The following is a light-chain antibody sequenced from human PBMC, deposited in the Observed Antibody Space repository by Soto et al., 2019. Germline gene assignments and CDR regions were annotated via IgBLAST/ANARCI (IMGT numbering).Light chain of an antibody. CDR2: GAS. J-gene: IGKJ4*01. CDR3: QPYHEWPLT. CDR1: QTFRNN. Sequence: EIEMTQSPATLSVSPGERATLSCRASQTFRNNLAWYQQKPGQTPRLLIWGASTRATGIPARFSGSQSGTEVTLTISSLQSEDFAVYYCQPYHEWPLTFGGGTKVEIK. V-gene: IGKV3-15*01.